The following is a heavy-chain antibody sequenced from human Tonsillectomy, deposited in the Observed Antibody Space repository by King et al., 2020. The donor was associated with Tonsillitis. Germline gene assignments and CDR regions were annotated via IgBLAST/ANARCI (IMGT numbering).Heavy chain of an antibody. J-gene: IGHJ6*02. Sequence: VQLVESGGGLVKPGGSLRLSCAASGFTFSSYTMNWVRQAPGKGLEWVSSISSSSSYIYYADSVKGRFTISRDNAKNSLYLQMNSLRAEDTAVYYCARGGSQEPRPAVWGQGTTVTVSS. D-gene: IGHD3-10*01. V-gene: IGHV3-21*01. CDR2: ISSSSSYI. CDR1: GFTFSSYT. CDR3: ARGGSQEPRPAV.